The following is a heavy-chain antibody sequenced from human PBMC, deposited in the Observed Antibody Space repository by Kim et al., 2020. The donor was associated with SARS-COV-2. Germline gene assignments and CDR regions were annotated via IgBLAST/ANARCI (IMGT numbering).Heavy chain of an antibody. Sequence: SETLSLTCTVSGGSISSGGYYWSWIRQHPGKGLEWIGYIYYSGSTYYNPSLKSRVTISVDTSKNQFSLKLSSVTAADTAVYYCARAGSSSWQPPNWFDPWGQGTLVTVSS. D-gene: IGHD6-13*01. CDR3: ARAGSSSWQPPNWFDP. J-gene: IGHJ5*02. V-gene: IGHV4-31*03. CDR1: GGSISSGGYY. CDR2: IYYSGST.